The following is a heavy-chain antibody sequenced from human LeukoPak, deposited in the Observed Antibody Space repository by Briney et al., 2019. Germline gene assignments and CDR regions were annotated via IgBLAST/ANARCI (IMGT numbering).Heavy chain of an antibody. V-gene: IGHV1-69*06. D-gene: IGHD6-6*01. CDR3: ARLVIAARPYYYYYYMDV. CDR2: IIPIFGTA. CDR1: GGTFSSYA. Sequence: SVKVSCKASGGTFSSYAISWVRQAPGQGLEWMGGIIPIFGTANYAQKFQGRVTIIPDKSTSTAYMELSSLRSEDTAVYYCARLVIAARPYYYYYYMDVWGKGTTVTVSS. J-gene: IGHJ6*03.